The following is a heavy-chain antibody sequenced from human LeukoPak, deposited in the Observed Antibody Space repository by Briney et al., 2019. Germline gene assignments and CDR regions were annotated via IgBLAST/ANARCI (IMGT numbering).Heavy chain of an antibody. CDR3: ARDEGYSGYVQDY. CDR2: ISSGTDTI. J-gene: IGHJ4*02. D-gene: IGHD5-12*01. Sequence: GRSLRLSCAASGFTFSSYGMNWVRQAPGKGLEWVSYISSGTDTIYYADSVKGRFTISRDNAKNSLYLQMNSLRDEDTAVYYCARDEGYSGYVQDYWGQGTLVTVSS. CDR1: GFTFSSYG. V-gene: IGHV3-48*02.